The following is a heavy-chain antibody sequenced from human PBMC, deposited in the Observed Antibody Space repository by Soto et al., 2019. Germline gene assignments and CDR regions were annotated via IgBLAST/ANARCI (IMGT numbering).Heavy chain of an antibody. CDR3: ARGTTMIVLPYYFDY. D-gene: IGHD3-22*01. CDR2: IIPIFGTA. V-gene: IGHV1-69*06. J-gene: IGHJ4*02. CDR1: GYTFTSYG. Sequence: GASVKVSCKASGYTFTSYGISWVRQAPGQGLEWMGGIIPIFGTANYAQKFQGRVTITADKSTSTAYMELSSLRSEDTAVYYCARGTTMIVLPYYFDYWGQGTLVTVSS.